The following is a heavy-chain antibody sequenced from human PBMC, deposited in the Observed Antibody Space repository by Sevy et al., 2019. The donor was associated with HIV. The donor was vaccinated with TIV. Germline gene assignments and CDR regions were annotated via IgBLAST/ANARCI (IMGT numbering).Heavy chain of an antibody. V-gene: IGHV3-23*01. Sequence: GSLRLSCAVSGFSFDSYGMTWVRQAPGKGLEWVSGISGSGTRTYYADSVKGRFIISRDNSKNTLYLQMNSLRSEETAIYYCAKGGGGHYDPDEIGYYFYYYNMDVWDKGTTVTVSS. CDR2: ISGSGTRT. D-gene: IGHD3-22*01. CDR3: AKGGGGHYDPDEIGYYFYYYNMDV. CDR1: GFSFDSYG. J-gene: IGHJ6*03.